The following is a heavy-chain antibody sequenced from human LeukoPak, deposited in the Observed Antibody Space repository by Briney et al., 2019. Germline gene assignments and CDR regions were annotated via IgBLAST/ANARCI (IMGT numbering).Heavy chain of an antibody. D-gene: IGHD5-18*01. V-gene: IGHV4-59*08. CDR1: GCSISSYY. Sequence: SETLSLTCTVPGCSISSYYWSWIRQPPGKGLEWIGYIYYSGSTNYNPSLKSRLTISVDTSKNQFSLKLSSVTAADTAVYYCARSRGYSYGYGYYFDYWGQGTLVTVSS. CDR3: ARSRGYSYGYGYYFDY. J-gene: IGHJ4*02. CDR2: IYYSGST.